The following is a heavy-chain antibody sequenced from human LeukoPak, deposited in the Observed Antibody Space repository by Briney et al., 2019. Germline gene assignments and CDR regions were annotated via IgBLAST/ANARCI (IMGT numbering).Heavy chain of an antibody. Sequence: PSETLSLTCAVSSYSISSDYYWGWIRQPPGKGLEWIGTIFYSGSTYYNTSLNSRVSISVDTSQNHFSMKLSSVTAADTAVYHCARHSQWGVISWAFDIWGQGTMVTVSS. J-gene: IGHJ3*02. CDR2: IFYSGST. D-gene: IGHD3-16*02. CDR1: SYSISSDYY. V-gene: IGHV4-38-2*01. CDR3: ARHSQWGVISWAFDI.